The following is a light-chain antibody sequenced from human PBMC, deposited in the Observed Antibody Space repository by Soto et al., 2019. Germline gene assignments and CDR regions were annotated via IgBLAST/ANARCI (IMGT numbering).Light chain of an antibody. CDR3: QQSHRAPLT. Sequence: DVQMTQSPSSLSASVGDRVTITCRASQSMSSYLNWYQQKPWRAPRLLIYAVSILQSGVPSMFSGSGSGIDFTITISGLQPEDFAVYYCQQSHRAPLTCGGGTTVDIK. J-gene: IGKJ4*01. CDR2: AVS. V-gene: IGKV1-39*01. CDR1: QSMSSY.